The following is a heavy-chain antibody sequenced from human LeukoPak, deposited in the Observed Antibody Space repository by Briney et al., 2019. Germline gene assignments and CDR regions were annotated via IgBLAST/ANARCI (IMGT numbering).Heavy chain of an antibody. Sequence: PGGSLRLSCAASGFTFSSYEMNWVRQAPGKGLEWVSYISSSGSTIYYADSVKGRFTISRDNAKNSLYLQMNSLRAEDTAVYYCARGGTRHYDILTGYYLITHYFDYWGQGALVTVSS. V-gene: IGHV3-48*03. CDR3: ARGGTRHYDILTGYYLITHYFDY. D-gene: IGHD3-9*01. CDR2: ISSSGSTI. CDR1: GFTFSSYE. J-gene: IGHJ4*02.